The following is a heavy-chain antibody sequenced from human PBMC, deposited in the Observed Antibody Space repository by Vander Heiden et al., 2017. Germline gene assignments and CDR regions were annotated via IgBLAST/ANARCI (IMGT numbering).Heavy chain of an antibody. J-gene: IGHJ6*02. CDR3: ARESTRYDILTGYYSHYGMDV. CDR1: GFTFSSYW. V-gene: IGHV3-7*01. CDR2: IKQDGSEK. D-gene: IGHD3-9*01. Sequence: EVQLVESGGGLVQPGGSLRLSCAASGFTFSSYWMSWVRQAPGKGLEWVDNIKQDGSEKYYVDSVKGRFTISRDNAKNSLYLQMNSLRAEDTAVYYCARESTRYDILTGYYSHYGMDVWGQGTTVTVSS.